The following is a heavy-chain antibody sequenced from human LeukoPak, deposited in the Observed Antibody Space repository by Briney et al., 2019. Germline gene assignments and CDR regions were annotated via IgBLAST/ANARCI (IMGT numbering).Heavy chain of an antibody. CDR1: GYTFTTYG. J-gene: IGHJ3*02. Sequence: GASVKVSCKASGYTFTTYGISWVRQAPGQGLEWMGWISSYNGNTNYAQKLQGRVSMTTDTSTTTAYMELRSLRSEDTAVYYCARDYRQLGDAFDIWGQGTMVTVSS. CDR3: ARDYRQLGDAFDI. V-gene: IGHV1-18*01. CDR2: ISSYNGNT. D-gene: IGHD2-2*01.